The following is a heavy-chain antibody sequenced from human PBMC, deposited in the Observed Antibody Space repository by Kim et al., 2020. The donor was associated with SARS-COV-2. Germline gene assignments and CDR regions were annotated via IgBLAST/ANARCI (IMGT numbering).Heavy chain of an antibody. D-gene: IGHD7-27*01. J-gene: IGHJ6*02. Sequence: DSVRGRFTISRDNSKNTLYLETDRLRPDDTAVYYCARPNTHPSPYYYGMDVWGQGTTVSVSS. CDR3: ARPNTHPSPYYYGMDV. V-gene: IGHV3-30*01.